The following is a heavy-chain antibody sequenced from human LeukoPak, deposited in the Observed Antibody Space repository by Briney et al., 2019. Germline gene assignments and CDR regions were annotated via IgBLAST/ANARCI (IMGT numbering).Heavy chain of an antibody. V-gene: IGHV3-7*01. CDR2: IKEDGSEK. Sequence: GGSLRLSCAGSGFTFSRSWMSWVRQAPGKGLEWLANIKEDGSEKYSVDSLKGRFTISRDNAENSLYLQMNSLRVEDTAVYYCVRISPIAAANTPWYFDLWGRGTLVTVSS. J-gene: IGHJ2*01. CDR1: GFTFSRSW. D-gene: IGHD6-13*01. CDR3: VRISPIAAANTPWYFDL.